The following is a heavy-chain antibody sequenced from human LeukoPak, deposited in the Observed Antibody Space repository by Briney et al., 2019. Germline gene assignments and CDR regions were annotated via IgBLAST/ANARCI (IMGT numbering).Heavy chain of an antibody. J-gene: IGHJ1*01. V-gene: IGHV3-23*01. CDR3: ATAHQFSFQD. CDR2: ISGSGDT. Sequence: QAGGSLRLSCAASGFTFRNYAMSWVRQAPGKGLEWVSLISGSGDTYYADSVKGRFTISRDNSKSTLYLQMNSLRAEDTAVYYCATAHQFSFQDWGQGTLVTVSS. CDR1: GFTFRNYA. D-gene: IGHD2-2*01.